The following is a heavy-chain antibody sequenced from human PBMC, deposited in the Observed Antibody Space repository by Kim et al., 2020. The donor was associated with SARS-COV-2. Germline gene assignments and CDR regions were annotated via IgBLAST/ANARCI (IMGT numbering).Heavy chain of an antibody. D-gene: IGHD7-27*01. J-gene: IGHJ4*02. CDR3: ARSGDADDY. V-gene: IGHV6-1*01. Sequence: WNNDYAVSVKSRITINTDTSKNQFSLQLNSVTPEDTAVYYCARSGDADDYWGQGTLVTVSS. CDR2: WNN.